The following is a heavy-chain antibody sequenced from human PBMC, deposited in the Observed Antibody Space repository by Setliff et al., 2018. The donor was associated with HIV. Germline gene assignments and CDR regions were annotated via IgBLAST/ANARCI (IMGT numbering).Heavy chain of an antibody. V-gene: IGHV1-69*10. Sequence: SVKVSCKASGGTFSSYVISWVRQAPGQGPEWMGGIIPMYGVTNYAQKFQGRVTMTRDTSTTTVYMELRSLGSEDTAVYYCTRERTFYYTGSDYYLDYWGQGTLVTVSS. CDR2: IIPMYGVT. J-gene: IGHJ4*02. D-gene: IGHD3-22*01. CDR1: GGTFSSYV. CDR3: TRERTFYYTGSDYYLDY.